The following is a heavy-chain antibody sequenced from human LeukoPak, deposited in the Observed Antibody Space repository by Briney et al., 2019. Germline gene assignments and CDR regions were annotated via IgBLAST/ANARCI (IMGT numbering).Heavy chain of an antibody. D-gene: IGHD3-3*01. J-gene: IGHJ4*02. Sequence: ASVKVSCKASGYTFTSYGISWVRQAPGQGLEWMGWISAYNGNTNYAQKLQGRVTMTTDTSTSTAYMELRSLRSDDTAVDYCARRSDTIFGVVPYYFDYWGQGTLVTVSS. CDR3: ARRSDTIFGVVPYYFDY. CDR2: ISAYNGNT. V-gene: IGHV1-18*01. CDR1: GYTFTSYG.